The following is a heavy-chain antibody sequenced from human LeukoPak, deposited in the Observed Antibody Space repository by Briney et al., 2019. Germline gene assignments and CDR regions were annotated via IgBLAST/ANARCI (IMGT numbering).Heavy chain of an antibody. CDR3: ARGYSGLY. J-gene: IGHJ4*02. D-gene: IGHD3-10*01. Sequence: GGSLRLSCAASGFTFGSYWMNWVRQAPGKGLEWMANIKQDGSEKYYVDSVKGRFTISRDNAKNSLYLQMNSLRAEDTAVYCCARGYSGLYWGQGTLVTVSS. V-gene: IGHV3-7*01. CDR2: IKQDGSEK. CDR1: GFTFGSYW.